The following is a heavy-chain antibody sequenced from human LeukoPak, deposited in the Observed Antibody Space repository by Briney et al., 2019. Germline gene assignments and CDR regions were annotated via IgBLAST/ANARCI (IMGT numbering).Heavy chain of an antibody. V-gene: IGHV1-18*01. CDR2: ISAYNGNT. CDR3: ARESWKQWLVRGWFDP. J-gene: IGHJ5*02. D-gene: IGHD6-19*01. CDR1: GYTFTSYG. Sequence: ASVKVSCKASGYTFTSYGISWVRQAPGQGLEWMGWISAYNGNTNYAQKLQGRVTMTTDTSTSTAYMELRNLRSDDTAVYYCARESWKQWLVRGWFDPWGQGTLVTVSS.